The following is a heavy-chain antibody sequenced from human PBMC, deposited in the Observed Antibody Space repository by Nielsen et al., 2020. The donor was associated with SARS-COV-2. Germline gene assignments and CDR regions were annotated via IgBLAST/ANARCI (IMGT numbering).Heavy chain of an antibody. V-gene: IGHV3-23*01. CDR2: IGAIDGST. Sequence: GESLKISCAASGFPFMRYAMSWVRQAPGKGLEWVSSIGAIDGSTNYAESLRGRFTISRDNSKNTLYLQINSLRAEDTAMYYCAENPSRRDYGADYWGQGTLVTVSS. CDR3: AENPSRRDYGADY. J-gene: IGHJ4*02. D-gene: IGHD4-17*01. CDR1: GFPFMRYA.